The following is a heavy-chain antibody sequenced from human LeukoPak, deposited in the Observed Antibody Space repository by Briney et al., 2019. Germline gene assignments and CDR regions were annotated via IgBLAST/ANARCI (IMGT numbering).Heavy chain of an antibody. CDR2: IYYSGST. D-gene: IGHD5-12*01. Sequence: SETLSLTCTVSGGSISSYYWSWIRQPPGKGLEWIGYIYYSGSTNYNPSPKSRVTISVDTSKNQFSLKLSSVTAADTAVYYCARGMYDSGSRFGCWGQGTLVTVSS. CDR3: ARGMYDSGSRFGC. V-gene: IGHV4-59*01. CDR1: GGSISSYY. J-gene: IGHJ4*02.